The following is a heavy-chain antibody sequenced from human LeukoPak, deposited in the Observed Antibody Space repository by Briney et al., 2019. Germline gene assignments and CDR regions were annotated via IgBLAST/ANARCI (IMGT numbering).Heavy chain of an antibody. CDR2: IWYDGSNK. J-gene: IGHJ4*02. D-gene: IGHD5-12*01. CDR1: GFTFSSYG. V-gene: IGHV3-33*01. Sequence: PGRSLRLSCAASGFTFSSYGMHWVRQAPGKGLEWVAVIWYDGSNKYYADSVKGRFTISRDNSKNTLYLQMNSLRAKDTAVYYCARGRYSGYDPFDYWGQGTLVTVSS. CDR3: ARGRYSGYDPFDY.